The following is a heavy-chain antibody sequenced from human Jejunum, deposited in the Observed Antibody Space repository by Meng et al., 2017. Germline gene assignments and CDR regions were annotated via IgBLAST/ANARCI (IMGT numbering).Heavy chain of an antibody. CDR3: ARSYYYGSGNYAYYYYGMDV. J-gene: IGHJ6*02. CDR2: IHFGDSET. V-gene: IGHV5-51*01. D-gene: IGHD3-10*01. CDR1: GDIFDTYW. Sequence: GESLKISCKSSGDIFDTYWIGWVRQMPGKGLEWIGIIHFGDSETRYNPSFQGQVTIPGDKSITTAYLQWTSLKPSDTAMYYCARSYYYGSGNYAYYYYGMDVWGQGTSVTVSS.